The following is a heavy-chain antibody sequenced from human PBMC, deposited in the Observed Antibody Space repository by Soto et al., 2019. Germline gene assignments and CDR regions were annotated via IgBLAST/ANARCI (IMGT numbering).Heavy chain of an antibody. J-gene: IGHJ4*02. V-gene: IGHV4-30-4*01. CDR1: GGSISSGNYY. D-gene: IGHD2-15*01. CDR3: ATMGTPATGLYFFDY. Sequence: QVQLQESGPGLVKPSQTLSLTCTVSGGSISSGNYYWSWIRQPPGKGLEWIGFISYRGSTYYSTSLKIRVTISVDTSQSRFSLNPSFVTAADTSVYYCATMGTPATGLYFFDYWGQGSLVTVSS. CDR2: ISYRGST.